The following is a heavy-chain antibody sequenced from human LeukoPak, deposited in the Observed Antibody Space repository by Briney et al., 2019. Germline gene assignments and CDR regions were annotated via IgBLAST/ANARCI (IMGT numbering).Heavy chain of an antibody. CDR2: INHSGST. V-gene: IGHV4-34*01. D-gene: IGHD3-3*01. CDR1: GGSFSGYH. Sequence: SETLSLTCAVYGGSFSGYHWSWIRQPPGKGLEWIGEINHSGSTNYNPSLKSRVTISVDTSKNQFSLKLSSVTAADTAVYYCARGIYYDFWSGYYTAAYYFDYWGQGTLVTVSS. J-gene: IGHJ4*02. CDR3: ARGIYYDFWSGYYTAAYYFDY.